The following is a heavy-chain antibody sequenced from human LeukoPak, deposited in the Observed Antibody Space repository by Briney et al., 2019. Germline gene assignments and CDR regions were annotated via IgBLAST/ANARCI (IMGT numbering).Heavy chain of an antibody. CDR2: ISAYNGNR. CDR3: ARDGRQWVPLNWFDP. CDR1: GYTFNTYG. J-gene: IGHJ5*02. V-gene: IGHV1-18*04. D-gene: IGHD6-19*01. Sequence: AASVTVSFKASGYTFNTYGINWVGQAPGQGVEGMGWISAYNGNRNYAQNFPGRIPLTTATSTSTAYMDLTSLRFDDTAVYYFARDGRQWVPLNWFDPWGQGTLVSVSS.